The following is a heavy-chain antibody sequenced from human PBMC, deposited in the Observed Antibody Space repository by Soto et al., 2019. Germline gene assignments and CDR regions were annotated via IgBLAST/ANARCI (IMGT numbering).Heavy chain of an antibody. CDR2: ISATGGGT. CDR1: GFKFSNYA. D-gene: IGHD3-16*01. V-gene: IGHV3-23*01. Sequence: GGSLRLSCAASGFKFSNYAMSWVRQAPGKGLEWVSLISATGGGTYYADSVKGRFTISRDNSHNTLYLQVHSLTAEDTAVYYCAKDRRAGGNSAFYFDFWGQGAQVT. CDR3: AKDRRAGGNSAFYFDF. J-gene: IGHJ4*02.